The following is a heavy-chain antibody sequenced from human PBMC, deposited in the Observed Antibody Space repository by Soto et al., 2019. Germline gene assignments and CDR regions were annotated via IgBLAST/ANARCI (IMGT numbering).Heavy chain of an antibody. Sequence: SETLSLTCTVSGGSVSSGSYYWSWIRQPPGKGLEWIGYIYYSGSTNYNPSLKSRVTISVDTSKNQFSLKLSSVTAAETAVYYCARERMVRGVIIVGGWFDPWGQGTLVTVSS. CDR1: GGSVSSGSYY. CDR2: IYYSGST. J-gene: IGHJ5*02. CDR3: ARERMVRGVIIVGGWFDP. V-gene: IGHV4-61*01. D-gene: IGHD3-10*01.